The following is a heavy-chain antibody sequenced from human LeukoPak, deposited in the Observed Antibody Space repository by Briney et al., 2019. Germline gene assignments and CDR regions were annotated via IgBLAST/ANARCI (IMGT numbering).Heavy chain of an antibody. CDR3: ASGLKWAFFDY. D-gene: IGHD3/OR15-3a*01. CDR1: GFTVSSNY. V-gene: IGHV3-53*01. CDR2: IYSGGST. Sequence: GGSLRLSCAASGFTVSSNYMSWVRQAPVKGLEWVSVIYSGGSTYYADSVKGRFTISRDNSKNTLYLQMNSLRAEDTAVYYCASGLKWAFFDYWGQGTLVTVSS. J-gene: IGHJ4*02.